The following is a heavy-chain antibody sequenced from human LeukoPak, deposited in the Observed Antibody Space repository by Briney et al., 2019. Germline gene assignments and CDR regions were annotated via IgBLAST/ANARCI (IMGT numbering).Heavy chain of an antibody. CDR1: GYSFTSYW. D-gene: IGHD6-13*01. V-gene: IGHV5-51*01. Sequence: GEPLKFSGKGSGYSFTSYWIGGVRQMPGKGLEWSGIIYPGDSDTRYSPTFQGQVTISAHKSISIAYLQWSSLKASDTAMYYCARLLTAAGDYWGQGTLVTVSS. CDR3: ARLLTAAGDY. CDR2: IYPGDSDT. J-gene: IGHJ4*02.